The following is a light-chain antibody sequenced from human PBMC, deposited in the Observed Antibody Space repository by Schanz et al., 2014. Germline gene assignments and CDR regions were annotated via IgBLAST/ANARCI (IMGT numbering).Light chain of an antibody. CDR1: SSDVGSYNL. Sequence: QSALTQPASVSGSPGQSITISCTGTSSDVGSYNLVSWYQQHPGKAPKLMIYEDSKRPSGVSNRFSGSKSGNTASLTISGLQAEDEADYYCSSYTNSNFVFGTGTKLTVL. V-gene: IGLV2-14*02. CDR3: SSYTNSNFV. CDR2: EDS. J-gene: IGLJ1*01.